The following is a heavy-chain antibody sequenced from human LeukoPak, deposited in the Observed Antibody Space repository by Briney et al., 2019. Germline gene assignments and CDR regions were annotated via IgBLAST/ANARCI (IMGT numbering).Heavy chain of an antibody. V-gene: IGHV4-4*02. D-gene: IGHD3-3*01. CDR3: VRKTLLGVSPYYFNAMDV. Sequence: SETLSLTCAVSGGSISTNNGWTWVRQPPGKGLEWVGEIYHSGSTTFNPSLKTRVTISVDKSKNQFSLKLNSVTAADTAVYYCVRKTLLGVSPYYFNAMDVWGQGTTVTVSS. CDR1: GGSISTNNG. CDR2: IYHSGST. J-gene: IGHJ6*02.